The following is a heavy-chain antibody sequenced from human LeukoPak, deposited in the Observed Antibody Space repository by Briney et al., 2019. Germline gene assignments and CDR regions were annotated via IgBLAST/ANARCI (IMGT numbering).Heavy chain of an antibody. V-gene: IGHV4-34*01. J-gene: IGHJ4*02. Sequence: SETLSLTCAVSGGSYSGYHWSSIRQPPGEGLEWIGEINPSGGTNYNPSLTSRAIISEDVSKNQFTLKLTSVTAADTAVYYCARGRGLHFGELSVSAYWGQGTLVTVSS. CDR3: ARGRGLHFGELSVSAY. CDR1: GGSYSGYH. CDR2: INPSGGT. D-gene: IGHD3-16*02.